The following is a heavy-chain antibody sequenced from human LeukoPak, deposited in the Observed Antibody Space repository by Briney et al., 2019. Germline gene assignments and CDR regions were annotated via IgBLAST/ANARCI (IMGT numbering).Heavy chain of an antibody. Sequence: GASVKVSCKASGYTFTAYHMHWVRQAPGQGLEWMGIINPNDGSTNYAQRFQGRVTMTRDRSTSTVYMELSSLRFEDTAVYYYARGTQIDSSVYYAGHFDYWGQGTLVTVSS. CDR2: INPNDGST. CDR1: GYTFTAYH. CDR3: ARGTQIDSSVYYAGHFDY. J-gene: IGHJ4*02. D-gene: IGHD3-22*01. V-gene: IGHV1-46*01.